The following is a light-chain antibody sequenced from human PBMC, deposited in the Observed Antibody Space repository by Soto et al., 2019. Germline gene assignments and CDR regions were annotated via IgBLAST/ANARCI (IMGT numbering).Light chain of an antibody. CDR2: TDN. J-gene: IGLJ1*01. CDR1: SSNIGKNT. V-gene: IGLV1-44*01. CDR3: AAWDSSLNGHV. Sequence: QSVLIHPPSASGTPGQRVTISCSGSSSNIGKNTVHWFQQLPGAAPQLLISTDNQRPSGVPDRFSGSKSGASGSLAISGLQSEDEADYYCAAWDSSLNGHVFGTGTKVSVL.